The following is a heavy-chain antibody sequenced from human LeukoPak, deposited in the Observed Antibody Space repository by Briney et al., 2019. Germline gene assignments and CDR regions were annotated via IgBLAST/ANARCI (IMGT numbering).Heavy chain of an antibody. D-gene: IGHD6-6*01. Sequence: GASVKVSCKASGYTFTGYYMHWVRQAPGQGLEWMGWINPNSGGTDYAQKFQGRVTMTRDTSISTAYMELSRLRSDDTAVYYCARSAARPGHYYYYYYMDVWGKGTTVTVSS. CDR2: INPNSGGT. V-gene: IGHV1-2*02. CDR3: ARSAARPGHYYYYYYMDV. CDR1: GYTFTGYY. J-gene: IGHJ6*03.